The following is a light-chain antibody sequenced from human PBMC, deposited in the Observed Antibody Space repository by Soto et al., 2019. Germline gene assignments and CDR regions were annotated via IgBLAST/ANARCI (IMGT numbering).Light chain of an antibody. Sequence: QSALTQPASVSGSPGQSITISCVGSSRDIGGDNFVSWHQQHPGRPPTLLIFDVSNRPSGISSRFSASKSGSTASLTISGLQPDDEADYYCSSYTTSRDSLLLFGGGTKVTVL. CDR1: SRDIGGDNF. CDR3: SSYTTSRDSLLL. CDR2: DVS. J-gene: IGLJ2*01. V-gene: IGLV2-14*03.